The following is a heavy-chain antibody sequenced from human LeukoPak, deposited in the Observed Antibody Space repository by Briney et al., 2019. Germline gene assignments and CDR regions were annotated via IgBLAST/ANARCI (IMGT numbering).Heavy chain of an antibody. D-gene: IGHD3-10*01. CDR3: ARDPGHYFDY. J-gene: IGHJ4*02. Sequence: PSETLSLTCTVSGGSISSYYWSWIRQPPGKGLEWIGYIYYSGSTNYNPSLKSRVTISVDTSKNQFSLKLSSVTAADTAVYYCARDPGHYFDYWGQGTLVTVSS. CDR2: IYYSGST. V-gene: IGHV4-59*01. CDR1: GGSISSYY.